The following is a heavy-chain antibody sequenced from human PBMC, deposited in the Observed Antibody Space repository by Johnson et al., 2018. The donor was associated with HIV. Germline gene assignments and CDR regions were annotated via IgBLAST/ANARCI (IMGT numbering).Heavy chain of an antibody. Sequence: QVQLVESGGGLVQPGRSLRLSCAASGFTFSSYAMHWVRQAPGKGLEWVAVISYDGSNKYYADSVKGRFTISRDNSKNTLYLKMNSLRAEDTAVYYCARDRHPRAVAGQGGAFDIWGQGTMVTVSS. CDR2: ISYDGSNK. CDR3: ARDRHPRAVAGQGGAFDI. J-gene: IGHJ3*02. V-gene: IGHV3-30-3*01. CDR1: GFTFSSYA. D-gene: IGHD6-19*01.